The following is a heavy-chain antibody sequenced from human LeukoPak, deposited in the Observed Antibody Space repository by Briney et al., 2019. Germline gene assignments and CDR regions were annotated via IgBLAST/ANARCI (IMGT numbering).Heavy chain of an antibody. D-gene: IGHD3-10*01. CDR1: GFTFSDYY. V-gene: IGHV3-11*01. CDR3: ARDLMIRGVHDD. J-gene: IGHJ4*02. Sequence: NPGGSLRLSCAASGFTFSDYYMSWIRQAPGKGLEWVSFISNIATTTSYADSVKGRFTISRDNAKNSLYLQMNSLRAEDTAVYYCARDLMIRGVHDDWGQGTLVTVSS. CDR2: ISNIATTT.